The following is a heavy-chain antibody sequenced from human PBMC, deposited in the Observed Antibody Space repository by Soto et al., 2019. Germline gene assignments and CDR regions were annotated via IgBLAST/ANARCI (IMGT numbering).Heavy chain of an antibody. CDR1: QNSRDRRA. V-gene: IGHV3-23*01. D-gene: IGHD3-10*01. J-gene: IGHJ4*02. CDR2: ITDTGGDT. CDR3: ARGSTDSYPGSRIFSF. Sequence: GRNPKISCAAHQNSRDRRAISYVRQAPGEGLEWVSTITDTGGDTKYADSVRGRFTMSRDNSKKTLYLQMNSLRVEDSALYYCARGSTDSYPGSRIFSFWGRGT.